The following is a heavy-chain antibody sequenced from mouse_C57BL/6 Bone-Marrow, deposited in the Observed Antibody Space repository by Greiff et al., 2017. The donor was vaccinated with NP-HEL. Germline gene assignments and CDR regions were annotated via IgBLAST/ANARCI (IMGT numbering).Heavy chain of an antibody. CDR2: IRLKSDNYAT. CDR1: GFTFSNYW. CDR3: TVYDGNYTSYAMDY. D-gene: IGHD2-1*01. J-gene: IGHJ4*01. V-gene: IGHV6-3*01. Sequence: EVKVEESGGGLVQPGGSMKLSCVASGFTFSNYWMNWVRQSPEKGLEWVAQIRLKSDNYATHYAESVKGRFTISREDSKSSVYLQMNNLRAEDTGMYYCTVYDGNYTSYAMDYWGQGTSVTVSS.